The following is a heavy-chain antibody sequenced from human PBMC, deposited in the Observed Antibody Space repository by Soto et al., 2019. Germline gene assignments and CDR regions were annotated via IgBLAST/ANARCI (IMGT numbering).Heavy chain of an antibody. CDR2: IFHSGIT. J-gene: IGHJ5*01. V-gene: IGHV4-59*01. CDR1: GASFSNDG. CDR3: ARDRYFYDSRGYYRTLDS. Sequence: SETLALRCSISGASFSNDGLTWIRQSPGTRLEWIGYIFHSGITDYDPSVKSRVTISIDKSRNLFSLTLTSVTDADTAAYYCARDRYFYDSRGYYRTLDSWGQGTLVTVSS. D-gene: IGHD3-22*01.